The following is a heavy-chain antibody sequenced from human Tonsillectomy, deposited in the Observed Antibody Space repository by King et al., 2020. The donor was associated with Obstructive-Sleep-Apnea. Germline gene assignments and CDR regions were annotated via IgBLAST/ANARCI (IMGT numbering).Heavy chain of an antibody. D-gene: IGHD5-24*01. CDR3: ARVDGYRHFDY. Sequence: VQLVQSGAEVKRPGASVKVSCKASGYTFTNYAIGWVRQAPGQGLDWMGWISTYNGATNYAQKIQGRVTMTTDTSTSTAYMDLRSLRSDDTAVYYCARVDGYRHFDYWDQGTLVTVSS. V-gene: IGHV1-18*01. J-gene: IGHJ4*02. CDR2: ISTYNGAT. CDR1: GYTFTNYA.